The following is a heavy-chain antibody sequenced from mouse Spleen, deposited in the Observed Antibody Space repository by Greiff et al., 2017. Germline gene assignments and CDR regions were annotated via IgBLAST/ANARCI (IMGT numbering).Heavy chain of an antibody. J-gene: IGHJ4*01. D-gene: IGHD2-10*01. CDR2: INPNNGGT. CDR3: ARPYSYYYAMDY. CDR1: GYTFTDYN. V-gene: IGHV1-18*01. Sequence: EVKLMESGPELVKPGASVKIPCKASGYTFTDYNMDWVKQSHGKSLEWIGDINPNNGGTIYNQKFKGKATLTVDKSSSTAYMELRSLTSEDTAVYYCARPYSYYYAMDYWGQGTSVTVSS.